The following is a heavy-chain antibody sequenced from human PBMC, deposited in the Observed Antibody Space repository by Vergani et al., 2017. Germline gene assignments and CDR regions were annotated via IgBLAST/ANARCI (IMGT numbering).Heavy chain of an antibody. CDR2: IYPGDSDT. CDR1: GYSFTSYW. J-gene: IGHJ3*02. CDR3: ASSDYYDRSGYYYGDAFDI. Sequence: EVQLVQSGAEVKKPGESLKISCKGSGYSFTSYWIGWVRQMPGKGLEWMGIIYPGDSDTRYSPSFQGQVTMSADKSISTAYLQWSSLKASDTAMYYCASSDYYDRSGYYYGDAFDIWGQGTMVTVSS. D-gene: IGHD3-22*01. V-gene: IGHV5-51*01.